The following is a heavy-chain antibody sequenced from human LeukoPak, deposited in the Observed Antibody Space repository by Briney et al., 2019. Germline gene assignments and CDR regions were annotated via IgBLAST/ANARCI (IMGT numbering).Heavy chain of an antibody. Sequence: GASVKVSCKASGYTFTSYDINWVRQATGQGLEWMGWMNPNSGNTGYAQKFQGRVTITRNTSISTAYMELSSLRSEDTAVYYCARAGYGDYVLPFDYWGQGTLVTVSS. J-gene: IGHJ4*02. D-gene: IGHD4-17*01. V-gene: IGHV1-8*03. CDR2: MNPNSGNT. CDR3: ARAGYGDYVLPFDY. CDR1: GYTFTSYD.